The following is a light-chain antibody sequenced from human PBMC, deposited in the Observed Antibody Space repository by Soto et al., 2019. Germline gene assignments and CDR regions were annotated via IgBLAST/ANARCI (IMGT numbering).Light chain of an antibody. CDR1: QGIGTW. V-gene: IGKV1-12*01. CDR2: GAS. Sequence: DIPMTQSPSSVSASVGDGVTITCRASQGIGTWLGWYQQKPGKAPNLLIFGASSLQSGVPSRFSASGSETDFTLTITSLQPDDFATYYCQQTHSSPFTFGQGTRLEI. CDR3: QQTHSSPFT. J-gene: IGKJ5*01.